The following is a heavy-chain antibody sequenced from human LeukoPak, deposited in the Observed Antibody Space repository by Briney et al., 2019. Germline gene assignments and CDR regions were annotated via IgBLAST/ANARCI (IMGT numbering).Heavy chain of an antibody. CDR1: GFTFSSYG. Sequence: GGSLRLSCAASGFTFSSYGMHWVSQAPGKGLEWVAFIRYDGSNKYYADSVKGRFTISRDNSKNTLYLQMNSLRAEDTAVYYCARSYGSGSHYFDYWGQGTLVTVSS. CDR2: IRYDGSNK. V-gene: IGHV3-30*02. D-gene: IGHD3-10*01. J-gene: IGHJ4*02. CDR3: ARSYGSGSHYFDY.